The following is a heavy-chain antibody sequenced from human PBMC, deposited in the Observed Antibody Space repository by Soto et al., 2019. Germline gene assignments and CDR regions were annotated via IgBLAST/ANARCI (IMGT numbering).Heavy chain of an antibody. J-gene: IGHJ6*02. CDR2: MNPNSGNT. Sequence: QVQLVQSGAEVKKPGASVKVSCKASGYTFTSYDINWVRQATGQGLEWMGWMNPNSGNTGYAQKFQGRVTMTRNTPQNTAYRGPSSPRSEDTAVYYRAREKTAYGMDVWGQGTTVTVSS. CDR1: GYTFTSYD. V-gene: IGHV1-8*01. CDR3: AREKTAYGMDV.